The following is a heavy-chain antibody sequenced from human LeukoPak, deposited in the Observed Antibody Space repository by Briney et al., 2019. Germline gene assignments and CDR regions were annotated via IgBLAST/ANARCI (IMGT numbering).Heavy chain of an antibody. J-gene: IGHJ6*02. CDR1: GGTFSSYA. CDR3: AILPHVGATYYYYGMDV. Sequence: SVKVSCKASGGTFSSYAISWVRQAPGQGLEWMGRIIPILGIANYAQKFQGRVTITADKSTSTAYMELSSLRSEDTAVYYCAILPHVGATYYYYGMDVWAKGPRSPSP. D-gene: IGHD2-15*01. V-gene: IGHV1-69*04. CDR2: IIPILGIA.